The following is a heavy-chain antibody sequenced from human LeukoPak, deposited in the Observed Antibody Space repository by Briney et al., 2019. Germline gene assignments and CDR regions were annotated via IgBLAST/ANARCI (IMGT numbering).Heavy chain of an antibody. Sequence: KPGESLKISCKGSGYSFTSYWIGWVRQMPGKGLEWMGIIYPGDSDTRYSPSFQGQVTISADKSISTAYLQWSSLKASDTAMYYCARPNYYDSSGYYYDAFAILGPPTKVTVAS. CDR2: IYPGDSDT. CDR1: GYSFTSYW. J-gene: IGHJ3*02. D-gene: IGHD3-22*01. V-gene: IGHV5-51*01. CDR3: ARPNYYDSSGYYYDAFAI.